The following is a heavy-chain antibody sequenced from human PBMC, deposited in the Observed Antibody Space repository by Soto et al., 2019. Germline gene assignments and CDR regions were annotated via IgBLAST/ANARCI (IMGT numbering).Heavy chain of an antibody. CDR2: IYYSGST. V-gene: IGHV4-31*03. D-gene: IGHD3-10*01. CDR3: ARGRSGRHGYFDY. J-gene: IGHJ4*02. CDR1: GGSISSGGYY. Sequence: QVQLQESGPGLVKPSQTLSLTCTVSGGSISSGGYYWSWIRQHPGKGLEWIGYIYYSGSTYYNPSPKSRVXXSXDXXKNQFSLKLSSVTAADTAVYYCARGRSGRHGYFDYWGQGTLVTVSS.